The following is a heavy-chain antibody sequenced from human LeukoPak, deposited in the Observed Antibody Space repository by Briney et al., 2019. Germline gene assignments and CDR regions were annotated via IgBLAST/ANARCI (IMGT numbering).Heavy chain of an antibody. CDR3: ARSYWFDP. V-gene: IGHV4-59*12. J-gene: IGHJ5*02. CDR1: GGSISTLY. CDR2: IYYSGST. Sequence: SGTLSLTCTVSGGSISTLYWSWIRQPPGRGLEWIGHIYYSGSTNYNPSLKSRVTISVDTSKNQFSLKLSSVTAADTAVYYCARSYWFDPWGQGTLVTVSS.